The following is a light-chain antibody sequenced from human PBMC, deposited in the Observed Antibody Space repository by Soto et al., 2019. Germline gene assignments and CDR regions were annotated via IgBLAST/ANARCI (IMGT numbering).Light chain of an antibody. V-gene: IGLV1-40*01. CDR2: GNS. CDR3: QSSDSSLNV. J-gene: IGLJ1*01. Sequence: QSVLTQPPSVSGAPGQWVTISCTGSSSNIGAGYDVYWYQQHPGTAPKLLIYGNSNRPSGGPDRFSGSKSGTSASLAITGLQAEDEADYYCQSSDSSLNVFGTGTKVTVL. CDR1: SSNIGAGYD.